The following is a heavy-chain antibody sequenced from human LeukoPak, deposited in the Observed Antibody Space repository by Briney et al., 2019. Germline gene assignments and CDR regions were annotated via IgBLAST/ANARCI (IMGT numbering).Heavy chain of an antibody. V-gene: IGHV3-30*02. J-gene: IGHJ4*02. CDR2: IRYDGSNK. D-gene: IGHD5-18*01. CDR3: ARDLLTAMAFDY. Sequence: PGGSLRLSCAASGFTFSSYGMHWVRQAPGKGLEWVAFIRYDGSNKYYADSVKGRFTISRDNSKNTLYLQMNSLRAEDTAVYYCARDLLTAMAFDYWGQGTLVTVSS. CDR1: GFTFSSYG.